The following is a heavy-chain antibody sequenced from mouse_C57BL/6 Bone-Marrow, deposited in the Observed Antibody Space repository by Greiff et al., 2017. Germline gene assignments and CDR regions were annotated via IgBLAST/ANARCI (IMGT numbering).Heavy chain of an antibody. CDR1: GYTFTDYE. J-gene: IGHJ2*01. Sequence: QVQLQQSGAELVRPGASVKLSCKASGYTFTDYEMHCVKQTPVHGLEWIGAIDPDTCGTAYNQKFKGKATLTADKSSSTAYMELRSLTSEDSAVYDSTREDYGSSYGDFFDYWGQGTTLTVSS. CDR2: IDPDTCGT. CDR3: TREDYGSSYGDFFDY. V-gene: IGHV1-23*01. D-gene: IGHD1-1*01.